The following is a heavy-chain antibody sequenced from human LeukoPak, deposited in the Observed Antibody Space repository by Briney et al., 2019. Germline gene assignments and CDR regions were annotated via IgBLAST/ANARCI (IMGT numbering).Heavy chain of an antibody. Sequence: SETLSLTCTVSGGSISSSNYYWGWVRQPPGKGLEWIGSIYYSGTTYYNPSLKSRVTISVDTSKSQFSLKLSSVTAADTAVYYCARHSSLGSGWYTWGQGTLVTVSS. V-gene: IGHV4-39*01. CDR2: IYYSGTT. CDR1: GGSISSSNYY. J-gene: IGHJ4*02. D-gene: IGHD6-19*01. CDR3: ARHSSLGSGWYT.